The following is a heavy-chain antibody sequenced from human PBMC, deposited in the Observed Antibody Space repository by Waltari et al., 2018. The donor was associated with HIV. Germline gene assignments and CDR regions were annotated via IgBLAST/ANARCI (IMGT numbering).Heavy chain of an antibody. J-gene: IGHJ4*02. V-gene: IGHV3-74*01. CDR1: GFTFSSYW. CDR3: ARGDGYAYPN. D-gene: IGHD5-12*01. CDR2: INSEGSST. Sequence: EVPLVESGGGLVQPGGSLRLSCAASGFTFSSYWMHWVRQAPGKGLVWVSRINSEGSSTSYADSVKCRFTISRDNAKNTLYLQMNSLRVEDTAVYYCARGDGYAYPNWGQGTLVTVSS.